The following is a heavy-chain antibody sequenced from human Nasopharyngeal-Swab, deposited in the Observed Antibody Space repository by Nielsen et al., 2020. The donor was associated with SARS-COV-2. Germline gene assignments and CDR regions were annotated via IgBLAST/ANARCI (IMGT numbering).Heavy chain of an antibody. CDR3: AKGDYSDYFFDY. Sequence: GGSLRLSCAASGFTFSSYGMHWVRQAPGKGLEWVAVIWYDGSNKFYADSVKGRFTISRDNSQNTLYLQMNSLRAEDTAVYHCAKGDYSDYFFDYWGQGTLVTVSS. V-gene: IGHV3-33*06. J-gene: IGHJ4*02. CDR1: GFTFSSYG. D-gene: IGHD4-11*01. CDR2: IWYDGSNK.